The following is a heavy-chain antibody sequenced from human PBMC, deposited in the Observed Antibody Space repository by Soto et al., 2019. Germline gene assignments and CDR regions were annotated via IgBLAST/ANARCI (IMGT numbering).Heavy chain of an antibody. V-gene: IGHV3-48*03. J-gene: IGHJ4*02. Sequence: EVQLVESGGDLVQPGGSLRLSCAASGFTFSRYEMNWVRQAPGKGLEWISYISTSGSTIYYADSVKGRFTISRDNAKNSLYLQMNSLRAEDTAVYYCAREGLTAIPIDYWGQGTLVTVSS. CDR1: GFTFSRYE. CDR3: AREGLTAIPIDY. D-gene: IGHD2-2*02. CDR2: ISTSGSTI.